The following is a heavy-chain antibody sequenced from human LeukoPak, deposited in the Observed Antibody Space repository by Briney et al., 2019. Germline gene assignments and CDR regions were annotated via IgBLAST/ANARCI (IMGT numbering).Heavy chain of an antibody. D-gene: IGHD6-13*01. V-gene: IGHV1-24*01. CDR1: GYTLTELS. CDR3: ATDGNVPGIAAAGRGYYYYYYMDV. Sequence: ASVKVSCKVSGYTLTELSMHWVRQAPGKGLEWMGGFDPEDGETIYAQKFQGRVTMTEDTSTDTAYMELSSLRSEDTAVYYCATDGNVPGIAAAGRGYYYYYYMDVWGKGTTVTVSS. CDR2: FDPEDGET. J-gene: IGHJ6*03.